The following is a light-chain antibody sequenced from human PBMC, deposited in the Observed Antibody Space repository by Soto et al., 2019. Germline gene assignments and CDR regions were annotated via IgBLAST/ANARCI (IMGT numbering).Light chain of an antibody. J-gene: IGKJ4*01. CDR3: QHRSDWPIT. CDR1: QSVSIY. Sequence: EIVLTQSPATLSLSPGERATLSCRASQSVSIYLAWYQQKPGQAPRLLIYDAYIRATGIPARFSGSGSGTDYTLTISSLELADFAVYYCQHRSDWPITVGGGTKVEIK. V-gene: IGKV3-11*01. CDR2: DAY.